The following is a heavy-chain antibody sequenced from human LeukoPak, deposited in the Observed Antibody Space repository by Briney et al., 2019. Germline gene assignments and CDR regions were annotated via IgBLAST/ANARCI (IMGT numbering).Heavy chain of an antibody. CDR2: ISERGDYT. J-gene: IGHJ2*01. D-gene: IGHD2-21*01. CDR3: ANLLGDTPIRWYLDL. Sequence: QTGGSLILSCTVSGFTFSNYAMSWVRQAPGKGLEWASSISERGDYTYYADSVKGRFTISRHTSKNTLHLDLSTLRVDDTAIYYCANLLGDTPIRWYLDLWGRGTLVTVSS. CDR1: GFTFSNYA. V-gene: IGHV3-23*01.